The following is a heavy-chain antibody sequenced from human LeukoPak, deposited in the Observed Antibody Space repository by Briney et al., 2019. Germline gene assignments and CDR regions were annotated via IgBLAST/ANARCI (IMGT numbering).Heavy chain of an antibody. J-gene: IGHJ3*01. Sequence: GASVKVSCKASGYTFTSYGISWVRQAPGQGLEWMGWISAYNGNTNYAQKLQGRVTMTTDTSTSTAYMELRSLRSDDMAVYYCARGAAKTKGIAVAGTSGAIDYWGQGTMVTVSS. CDR1: GYTFTSYG. CDR3: ARGAAKTKGIAVAGTSGAIDY. CDR2: ISAYNGNT. D-gene: IGHD6-19*01. V-gene: IGHV1-18*03.